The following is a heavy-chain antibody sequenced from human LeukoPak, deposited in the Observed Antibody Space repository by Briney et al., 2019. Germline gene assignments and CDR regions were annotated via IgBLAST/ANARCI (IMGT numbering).Heavy chain of an antibody. CDR3: ARANPPYYDFWSGYFYYYYGMDV. CDR2: INSDGSST. CDR1: GFTFSSYW. Sequence: GRSLRLSCAASGFTFSSYWMHWVRQAPGKGPVWVSRINSDGSSTSYADSVKGRFTISRDNAKDTLYLQMNSLRAEDTAVYYCARANPPYYDFWSGYFYYYYGMDVWGQGTTVTVSS. D-gene: IGHD3-3*01. J-gene: IGHJ6*02. V-gene: IGHV3-74*01.